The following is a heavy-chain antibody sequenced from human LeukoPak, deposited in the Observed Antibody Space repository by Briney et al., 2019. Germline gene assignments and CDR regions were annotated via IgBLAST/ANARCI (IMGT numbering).Heavy chain of an antibody. CDR3: ARDSRIPSSGPADYYGMDV. J-gene: IGHJ6*02. CDR2: ISSSSSYI. CDR1: GFTFSSYS. V-gene: IGHV3-21*01. D-gene: IGHD6-19*01. Sequence: PGGSLRLSCAASGFTFSSYSMNWVRQAPGKGLEWVSPISSSSSYIYYADSVKGRFTISRDNAKNSLYLQMNSLRAEDTAVYYCARDSRIPSSGPADYYGMDVWGQGTTVTVSS.